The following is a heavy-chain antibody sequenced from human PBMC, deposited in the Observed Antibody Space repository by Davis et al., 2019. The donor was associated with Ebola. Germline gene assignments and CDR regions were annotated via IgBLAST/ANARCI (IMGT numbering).Heavy chain of an antibody. CDR3: ARNNWNDEGGLFYYYYGMDV. CDR2: IYYSGST. V-gene: IGHV4-39*01. D-gene: IGHD1-20*01. Sequence: WVRQPPGKGLEWIGSIYYSGSTYYNPSLKSRVTISVDTSKNQFSLKLSSVTAADTAVYYCARNNWNDEGGLFYYYYGMDVWGQGTTVTVSS. J-gene: IGHJ6*02.